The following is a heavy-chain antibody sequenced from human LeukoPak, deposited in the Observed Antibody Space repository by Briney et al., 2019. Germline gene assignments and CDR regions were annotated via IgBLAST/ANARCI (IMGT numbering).Heavy chain of an antibody. CDR2: INPKSGGT. Sequence: ASVKVSCKASGYTFTGYYMHWVRQAPGQGLEWMGWINPKSGGTNYAQKFQGRVTMTRDTSISTAYMELSRLRSDDTAVYYCARGNHGYSYALGYFDYWGQGTLVTVSS. CDR1: GYTFTGYY. J-gene: IGHJ4*02. V-gene: IGHV1-2*02. CDR3: ARGNHGYSYALGYFDY. D-gene: IGHD5-18*01.